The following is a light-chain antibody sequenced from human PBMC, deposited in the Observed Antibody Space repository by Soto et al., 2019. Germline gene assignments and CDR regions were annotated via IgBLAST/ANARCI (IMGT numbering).Light chain of an antibody. V-gene: IGLV2-8*01. J-gene: IGLJ2*01. CDR1: SSDVGAYNY. CDR3: ASYAGNNNFVL. Sequence: QSMLAQPPSASGSPGQSVTISCTGTSSDVGAYNYVSWYQQHPGKAPKLVIYEVTERPSGVPERFSGSKSGSTASLTVSGLQAEDEALYYCASYAGNNNFVLFGGGTKLTVL. CDR2: EVT.